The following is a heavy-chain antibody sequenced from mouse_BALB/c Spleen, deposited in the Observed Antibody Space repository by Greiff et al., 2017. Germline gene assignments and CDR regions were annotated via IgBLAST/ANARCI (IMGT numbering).Heavy chain of an antibody. CDR1: GYTFTSYW. CDR3: AGGYYGDY. D-gene: IGHD1-1*01. J-gene: IGHJ2*01. V-gene: IGHV1-87*01. Sequence: QVQLQQSGAELARPGASVKLSCKASGYTFTSYWMQWVKQRPGQGLEWIGAIYPGDGDTRYTQKFKGKATLTADKSSSTAYMQLSSLASEDSAVYYCAGGYYGDYWGQGTTLTVSS. CDR2: IYPGDGDT.